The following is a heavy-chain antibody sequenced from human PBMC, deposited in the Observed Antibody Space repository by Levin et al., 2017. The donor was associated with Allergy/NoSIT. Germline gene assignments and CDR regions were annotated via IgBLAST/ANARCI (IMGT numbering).Heavy chain of an antibody. CDR2: IYWNDDR. CDR3: AREPAAAGHRYLHQ. V-gene: IGHV2-5*01. D-gene: IGHD2-2*01. Sequence: GSGPTLVKPTQTLTLTCTFSGFSLSTSGVGVTWIRQPPGKALEWLALIYWNDDRHYSPSLKSRLTVTKDTSRNQVVLTMTDMCPLDTATYYCAREPAAAGHRYLHQWGQGTLVTVSS. CDR1: GFSLSTSGVG. J-gene: IGHJ1*01.